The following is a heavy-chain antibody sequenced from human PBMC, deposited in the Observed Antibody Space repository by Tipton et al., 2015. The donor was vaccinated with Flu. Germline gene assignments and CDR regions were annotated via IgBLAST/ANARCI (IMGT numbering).Heavy chain of an antibody. CDR3: AREVGYSYGYYYGMDV. V-gene: IGHV4-59*01. Sequence: TLSLTCTVSGGSISSYYWSWIRQPPGKGLEWIGYIYYSGSTNYNPSPKSRVTISVDTSKNQFSLKLSSVTAADTAVYYCAREVGYSYGYYYGMDVWGQGTTVTVSS. CDR1: GGSISSYY. CDR2: IYYSGST. D-gene: IGHD5-18*01. J-gene: IGHJ6*02.